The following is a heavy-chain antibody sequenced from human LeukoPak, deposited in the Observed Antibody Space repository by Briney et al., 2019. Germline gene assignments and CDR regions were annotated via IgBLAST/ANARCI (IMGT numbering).Heavy chain of an antibody. Sequence: GGSPRLSCAASGFTFGTYNMDWVRQAPGKGLEWVSYISSSSSTIYYADSVKGRFTISRDNAKNSLYLQMNSLRDEDTAVYYRARGDNWNDEYFDYWGQGTLVTVSS. D-gene: IGHD1-20*01. J-gene: IGHJ4*02. CDR3: ARGDNWNDEYFDY. V-gene: IGHV3-48*02. CDR2: ISSSSSTI. CDR1: GFTFGTYN.